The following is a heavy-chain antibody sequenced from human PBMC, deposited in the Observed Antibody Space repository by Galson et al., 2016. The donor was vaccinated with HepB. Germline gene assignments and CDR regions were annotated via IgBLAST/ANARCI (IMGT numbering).Heavy chain of an antibody. CDR3: AKANIIMVTLGIYLDT. CDR2: VSGHAGST. D-gene: IGHD2/OR15-2a*01. Sequence: SLRISCATSGFAFNTYAMNWVRQAPGRGLEWVAGVSGHAGSTYYADSVKGRFAISRDNSKNTLFLQMNGLRADDTAVYYCAKANIIMVTLGIYLDTWGPGTLVTVSS. CDR1: GFAFNTYA. J-gene: IGHJ5*02. V-gene: IGHV3-23*01.